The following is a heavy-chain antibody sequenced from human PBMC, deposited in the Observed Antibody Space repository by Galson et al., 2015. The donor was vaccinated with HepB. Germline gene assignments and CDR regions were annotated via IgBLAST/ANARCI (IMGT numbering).Heavy chain of an antibody. CDR1: GFTFSSYG. Sequence: SLRLSCAASGFTFSSYGMHWVRQAPGKGLEWVAVISYGGSNKYYADSVKGRFTISRDNSKNTLYLQMNSLRAEDTAVYYCAKASLTLGSSWINYYYYMDVWGKGTTVTVSS. V-gene: IGHV3-30*18. D-gene: IGHD6-13*01. J-gene: IGHJ6*03. CDR2: ISYGGSNK. CDR3: AKASLTLGSSWINYYYYMDV.